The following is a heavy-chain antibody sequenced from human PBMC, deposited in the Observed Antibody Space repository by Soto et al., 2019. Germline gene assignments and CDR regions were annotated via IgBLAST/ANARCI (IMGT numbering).Heavy chain of an antibody. CDR2: ISSSSSYT. D-gene: IGHD5-12*01. CDR3: ARDLGDSGYDLTFDY. V-gene: IGHV3-11*05. CDR1: GFTFSDYY. Sequence: QVQLVESGGGLVKPGGSLRLSCAASGFTFSDYYMSWIRQAPGKGLEWVSYISSSSSYTNYADSVKGRFTISRDNAKNSLYLQMNSLRAEDTAVYYCARDLGDSGYDLTFDYWGQGTLVTVSS. J-gene: IGHJ4*02.